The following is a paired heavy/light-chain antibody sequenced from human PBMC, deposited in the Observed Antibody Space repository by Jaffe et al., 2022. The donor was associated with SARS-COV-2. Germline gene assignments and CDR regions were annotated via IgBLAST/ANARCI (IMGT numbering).Light chain of an antibody. CDR2: GAS. Sequence: EIVLTQSPGTLSLSPGERATLSCRASQSVSSRYLAWYQQKPGQAPRLLIYGASRRATGVPDRFSGGGSGTDFTLTISRLEPEDFAVYYCQQYGSSPPTFGQGTKLEIK. CDR3: QQYGSSPPT. CDR1: QSVSSRY. J-gene: IGKJ2*01. V-gene: IGKV3-20*01.
Heavy chain of an antibody. V-gene: IGHV3-23*04. J-gene: IGHJ4*02. CDR2: ISGTGYST. Sequence: EVHLVESGGHLVQPGGSLRLSCAASGFTFSSYGMNWVRQAPGKGLEWVSGISGTGYSTYYADSVKGRFTISRDNFKNTLYLQMNSLRAEDTAVYYCAKRWYDNDYDSSGYYLLDYWGQGTLVTVSS. CDR3: AKRWYDNDYDSSGYYLLDY. CDR1: GFTFSSYG. D-gene: IGHD3-22*01.